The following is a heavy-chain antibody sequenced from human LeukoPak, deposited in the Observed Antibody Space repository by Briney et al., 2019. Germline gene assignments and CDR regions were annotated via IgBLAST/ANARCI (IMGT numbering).Heavy chain of an antibody. CDR3: VRDLGHSRHYFEY. Sequence: GGSLRLSCAASGFKISSYMLTWVRQAPGKGLEWVSSISSSSSYIYYADSVKGRFTISRDNTKNSLYLQMDSLRAEDTAVYFCVRDLGHSRHYFEYWGQGALVTVSS. V-gene: IGHV3-21*01. CDR2: ISSSSSYI. CDR1: GFKISSYM. J-gene: IGHJ4*02. D-gene: IGHD7-27*01.